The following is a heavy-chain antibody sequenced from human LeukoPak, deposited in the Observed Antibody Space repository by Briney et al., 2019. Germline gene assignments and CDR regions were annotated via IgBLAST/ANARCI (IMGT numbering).Heavy chain of an antibody. CDR3: ARAVAVAGLDY. D-gene: IGHD6-19*01. Sequence: GGSLRLSCAASGFTFSSYSMNWVRQAPGKGLEWVSSISSSSYIYYADSVKGRFTISRDNAKNSLYLQMNSLRAEDTAVYYCARAVAVAGLDYWGQGTLVTVSS. CDR2: ISSSSYI. V-gene: IGHV3-21*01. J-gene: IGHJ4*02. CDR1: GFTFSSYS.